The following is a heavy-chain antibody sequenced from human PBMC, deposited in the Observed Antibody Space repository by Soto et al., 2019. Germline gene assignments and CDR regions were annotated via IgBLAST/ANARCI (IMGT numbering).Heavy chain of an antibody. Sequence: PSETLSLTCAVYGGSFSGYYWSWIRQPPGKGLEWIGETNHSGSTNYNPSLKSRVTISVDTSKNQFSLKLSSVTAADTAVYYCARGRLRSSGWTLYYYYGMDVWVQGTTVT. D-gene: IGHD6-19*01. V-gene: IGHV4-34*01. CDR3: ARGRLRSSGWTLYYYYGMDV. CDR1: GGSFSGYY. J-gene: IGHJ6*02. CDR2: TNHSGST.